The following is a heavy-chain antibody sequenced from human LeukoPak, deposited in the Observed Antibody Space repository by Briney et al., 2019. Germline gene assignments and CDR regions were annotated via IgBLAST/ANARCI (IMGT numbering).Heavy chain of an antibody. CDR1: GFAFNSQT. D-gene: IGHD4-17*01. CDR2: ISASGSNI. Sequence: GGSLRLSCAASGFAFNSQTMSWVRQAPGKGLEWVSYISASGSNIYYADSVKGRFTISRDNAKNSLYLQMNSLRDEDTAVYYCARDYYGDYYFDHWGQGTLVPVSS. CDR3: ARDYYGDYYFDH. J-gene: IGHJ4*02. V-gene: IGHV3-48*02.